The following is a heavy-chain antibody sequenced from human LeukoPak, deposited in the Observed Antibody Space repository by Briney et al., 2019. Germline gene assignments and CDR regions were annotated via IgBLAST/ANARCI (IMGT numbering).Heavy chain of an antibody. J-gene: IGHJ3*02. CDR2: INHSGST. D-gene: IGHD2-15*01. V-gene: IGHV4-34*01. CDR1: GGSFSGYY. CDR3: ARVLDIVVVVAASPGLIDI. Sequence: PSETLSLTCAVYGGSFSGYYWSWIRQPPGKGLEWIGEINHSGSTNYNPSLKSRVTISVDTSKNQFSLKLSSVTAADTAVYYCARVLDIVVVVAASPGLIDIWAKGQWSPSLQ.